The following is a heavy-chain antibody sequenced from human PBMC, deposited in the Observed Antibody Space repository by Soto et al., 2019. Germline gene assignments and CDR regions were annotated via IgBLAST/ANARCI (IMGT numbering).Heavy chain of an antibody. Sequence: GGSLRLSCAASGFTFSSYAMHWVRQAPGKGLEWVAVISYDGSNKCYADSVKGRFAISRDNSKNTLYLQMNSLRAEDTAVYYCARDETYSSGWTPYYYYYGMDVWGQGTTVTVSS. CDR3: ARDETYSSGWTPYYYYYGMDV. V-gene: IGHV3-30*09. CDR1: GFTFSSYA. D-gene: IGHD6-19*01. J-gene: IGHJ6*02. CDR2: ISYDGSNK.